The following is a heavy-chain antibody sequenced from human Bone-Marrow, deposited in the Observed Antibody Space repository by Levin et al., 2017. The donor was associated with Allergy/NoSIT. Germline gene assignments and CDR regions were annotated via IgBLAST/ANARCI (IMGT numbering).Heavy chain of an antibody. CDR1: GGTFSSYA. J-gene: IGHJ6*03. D-gene: IGHD3-16*02. V-gene: IGHV1-69*06. CDR2: IIPIFGTA. Sequence: KISCKASGGTFSSYAISWVRQAPGQGLEWMGGIIPIFGTANYAQKFQGRVTITADKSTSTAYMELSSLRSEDTAVYYCARDLSGVDDGYYYYYMDGWGKGTTVTVSS. CDR3: ARDLSGVDDGYYYYYMDG.